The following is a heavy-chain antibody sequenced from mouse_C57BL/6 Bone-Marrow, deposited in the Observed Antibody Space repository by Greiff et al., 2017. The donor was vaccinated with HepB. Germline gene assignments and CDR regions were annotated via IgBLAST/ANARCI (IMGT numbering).Heavy chain of an antibody. CDR3: VRGRWYY. Sequence: VQLKESGPELVKPGASVRISCKTSGYTFTDYTIHWVKQSHGKTLEWIGRINPNIGGTNSNQKFEGKATLTVDMSSSTAYMELRSLTSEDSAVYYCVRGRWYYWGQGTLVTVSA. D-gene: IGHD1-1*02. CDR1: GYTFTDYT. J-gene: IGHJ3*01. V-gene: IGHV1-18*01. CDR2: INPNIGGT.